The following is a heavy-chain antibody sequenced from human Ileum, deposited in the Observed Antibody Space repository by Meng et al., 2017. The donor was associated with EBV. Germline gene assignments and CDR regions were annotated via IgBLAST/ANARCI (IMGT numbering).Heavy chain of an antibody. J-gene: IGHJ4*02. CDR1: VLTFTNYG. D-gene: IGHD6-13*01. CDR2: ISANSGDR. Sequence: QDPFFQSGAEVTTPGASVKVCCMASVLTFTNYGFTWVRHAPGQGLEWMGWISANSGDRHYAQKFQDRVTLTTDGYTPTVNMELRSLRSDDTAVYFWARKPTSAALDYWGQGTLVTVSS. V-gene: IGHV1-18*01. CDR3: ARKPTSAALDY.